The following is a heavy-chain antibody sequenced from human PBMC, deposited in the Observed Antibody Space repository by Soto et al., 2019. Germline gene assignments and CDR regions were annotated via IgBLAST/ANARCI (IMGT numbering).Heavy chain of an antibody. CDR2: INHSGST. Sequence: SETLSLTCAVYGGSFSGYYWSWIRQPPGKGLEWIGEINHSGSTNYNPSLKSRVTMSVDTSKNQFSLKLSSVTAADTAVYYCARGSRLRYFDWLLGALDYWGQGTLVTVSS. V-gene: IGHV4-34*01. CDR1: GGSFSGYY. D-gene: IGHD3-9*01. J-gene: IGHJ4*02. CDR3: ARGSRLRYFDWLLGALDY.